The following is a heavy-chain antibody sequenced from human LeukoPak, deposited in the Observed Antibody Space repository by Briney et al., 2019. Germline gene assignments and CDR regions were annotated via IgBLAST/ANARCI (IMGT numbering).Heavy chain of an antibody. V-gene: IGHV1-58*01. CDR1: GFTFTSSA. J-gene: IGHJ4*02. D-gene: IGHD6-13*01. CDR2: IVVGSGNT. Sequence: SVKVSCKASGFTFTSSAVQWVRQARGQRLEWIGWIVVGSGNTNYAQKFQERVTITRDMSTSTAYMELSSLRSEDTAVYYCAAGIAAAGTCDYWGQGTLVTVSS. CDR3: AAGIAAAGTCDY.